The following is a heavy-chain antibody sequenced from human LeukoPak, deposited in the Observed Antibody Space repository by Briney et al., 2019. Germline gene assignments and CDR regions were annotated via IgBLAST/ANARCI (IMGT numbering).Heavy chain of an antibody. D-gene: IGHD2-2*02. CDR3: ARGYCSSTSCYTFDY. V-gene: IGHV1-69*05. CDR2: IIPIFGTA. J-gene: IGHJ4*02. CDR1: GGTFSSYA. Sequence: GSSVKVSFKASGGTFSSYAISWVRQAPGQGLEWMGGIIPIFGTANYAQKFQGRVTITTDESTSTAYMELSSLRSEDTAVYYCARGYCSSTSCYTFDYWGQGTLVTVSS.